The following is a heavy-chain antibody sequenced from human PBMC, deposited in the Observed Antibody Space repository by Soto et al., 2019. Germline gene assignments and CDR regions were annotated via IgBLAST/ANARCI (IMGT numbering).Heavy chain of an antibody. Sequence: ASVKVSCKASGYSFRSYGINWVRQAPGQGLEWIGWVSGYNYNTKYAQKLQGRITVTTDTSTNTAYMELRSLRSDDTAVYYCGRSSSMLGAGWPDSWGRGTLVTVS. J-gene: IGHJ5*01. CDR2: VSGYNYNT. CDR1: GYSFRSYG. D-gene: IGHD6-19*01. CDR3: GRSSSMLGAGWPDS. V-gene: IGHV1-18*01.